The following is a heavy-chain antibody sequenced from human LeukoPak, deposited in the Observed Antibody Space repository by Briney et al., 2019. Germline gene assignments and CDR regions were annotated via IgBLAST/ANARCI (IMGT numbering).Heavy chain of an antibody. CDR1: GFTLRSYA. CDR3: VKSDNIVGATYFDY. D-gene: IGHD1-26*01. V-gene: IGHV3-64D*09. J-gene: IGHJ4*02. Sequence: GGSLRLSCSASGFTLRSYAVHWVRQAPGKGLEYISSISRNGDSTYYADSVKGRFTISRDNSKNTLSLHMSSLKPDDTAVYYCVKSDNIVGATYFDYWGQGTLVTVSS. CDR2: ISRNGDST.